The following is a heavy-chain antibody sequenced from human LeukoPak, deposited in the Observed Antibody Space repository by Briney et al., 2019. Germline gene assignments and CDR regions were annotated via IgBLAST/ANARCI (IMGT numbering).Heavy chain of an antibody. CDR3: ARFVDY. CDR2: IPYDGSNK. D-gene: IGHD5-24*01. J-gene: IGHJ4*02. CDR1: GFTFSSYA. V-gene: IGHV3-30-3*01. Sequence: GGSLRLSCAASGFTFSSYAMHWVRQAPGKGLEWVAVIPYDGSNKYYADSVKGRFTISRDNSKNTLYLQMNSLRAEDTAVYYCARFVDYWGQGTLVTVSS.